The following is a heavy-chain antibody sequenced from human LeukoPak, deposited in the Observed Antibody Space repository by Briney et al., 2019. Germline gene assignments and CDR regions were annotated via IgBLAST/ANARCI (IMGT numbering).Heavy chain of an antibody. Sequence: GALRLSCAASGFTFSSYSMNWVRQAPGKGLEWVSYISSSSSTIYYADSVKGRFTISRDNAKNSLSLQMDSLRAEDTAVYYCASWKVVVSNGGSDIWGQGTMVTVSS. D-gene: IGHD3-22*01. J-gene: IGHJ3*02. CDR1: GFTFSSYS. CDR2: ISSSSSTI. CDR3: ASWKVVVSNGGSDI. V-gene: IGHV3-48*04.